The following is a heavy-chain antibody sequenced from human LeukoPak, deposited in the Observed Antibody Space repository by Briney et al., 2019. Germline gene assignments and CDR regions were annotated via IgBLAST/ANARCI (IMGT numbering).Heavy chain of an antibody. Sequence: GGSLRLSCAASGFTFSSYAMSWVRQAPGKGLEWVSAISGSGGSTYYADSVKGRFTISRDNSKNTLYLQMNGLRAEDTAVYYCAKMGGSGSYSISYYFDYWGQGTLVTVSS. J-gene: IGHJ4*02. CDR1: GFTFSSYA. V-gene: IGHV3-23*01. D-gene: IGHD3-10*01. CDR2: ISGSGGST. CDR3: AKMGGSGSYSISYYFDY.